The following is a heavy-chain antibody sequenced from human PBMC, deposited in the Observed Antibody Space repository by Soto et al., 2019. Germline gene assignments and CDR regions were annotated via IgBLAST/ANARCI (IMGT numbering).Heavy chain of an antibody. D-gene: IGHD1-1*01. CDR1: GGSMKSFC. V-gene: IGHV4-59*01. J-gene: IGHJ4*02. CDR3: AASQMGLISVLGT. Sequence: PSETLSLTCTVSGGSMKSFCWSWIRQPPGKGLEWIGYIPNSGGPTYTPSLKSRVTIAIDTSRNQFSLRLTSVTTADTAVYYCAASQMGLISVLGTWGQGIQVTVSS. CDR2: IPNSGGP.